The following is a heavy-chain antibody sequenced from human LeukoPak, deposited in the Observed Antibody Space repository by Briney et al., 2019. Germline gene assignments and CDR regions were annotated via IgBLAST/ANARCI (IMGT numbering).Heavy chain of an antibody. CDR2: IYYSGST. J-gene: IGHJ4*02. CDR1: GGSISSYY. CDR3: ARHEGRSGWYYFDY. D-gene: IGHD6-19*01. V-gene: IGHV4-59*08. Sequence: PSETLSLTCTVSGGSISSYYWSWIRQPPGKGLEWIGYIYYSGSTKYNPSLKSRVTISVDTSKNQFSLNLSSVIAADTAVYYCARHEGRSGWYYFDYWGQGTLVTVSS.